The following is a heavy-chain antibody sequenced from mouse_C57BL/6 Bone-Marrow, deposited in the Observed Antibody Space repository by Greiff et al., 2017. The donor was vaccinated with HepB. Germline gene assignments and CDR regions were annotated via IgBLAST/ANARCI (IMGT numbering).Heavy chain of an antibody. CDR1: GYTFTSYW. J-gene: IGHJ4*01. D-gene: IGHD2-1*01. CDR2: IYPGSGST. V-gene: IGHV1-55*01. CDR3: ARRLLWGMDY. Sequence: QVHVKQPGAELVKPGASVKMSCKASGYTFTSYWITWVKQRPGQGLEWIGDIYPGSGSTNYNEKFKSKATLTVDTSSSTAYMQLSSLTSEDSAVYYCARRLLWGMDYWGQGPSVTVSS.